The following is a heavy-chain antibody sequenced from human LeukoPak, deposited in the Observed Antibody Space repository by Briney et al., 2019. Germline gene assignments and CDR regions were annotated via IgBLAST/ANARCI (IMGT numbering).Heavy chain of an antibody. CDR1: GYTFTSYA. D-gene: IGHD3-10*01. CDR3: ARENSLWFGELLSRRFDP. Sequence: ASVKVSCKASGYTFTSYAMHWVRQAPGQRLEWMGWINAGNGNTKYSQKFQGRVTITRDTSASTAYMELSSLRSEDTAVYYCARENSLWFGELLSRRFDPWGQGALVTVSS. J-gene: IGHJ5*02. V-gene: IGHV1-3*01. CDR2: INAGNGNT.